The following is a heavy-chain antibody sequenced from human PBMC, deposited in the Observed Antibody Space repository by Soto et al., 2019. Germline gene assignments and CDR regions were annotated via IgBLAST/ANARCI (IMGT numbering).Heavy chain of an antibody. CDR3: AKSVLDPDCSGGGCHRTFDY. V-gene: IGHV3-30*18. D-gene: IGHD2-15*01. CDR2: ISADGRNL. CDR1: GFTLGAYV. Sequence: QVQLVESGGGVVQPGGSLRLSCAASGFTLGAYVMHWVRQAPGKGLEWVAAISADGRNLFYAASVEGRFTISRDNSKNTHFLQRTSLRSEDTSVYSCAKSVLDPDCSGGGCHRTFDYWGQGTPVTVSS. J-gene: IGHJ4*02.